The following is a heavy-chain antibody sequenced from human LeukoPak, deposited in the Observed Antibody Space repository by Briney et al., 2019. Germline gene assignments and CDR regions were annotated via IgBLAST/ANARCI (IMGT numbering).Heavy chain of an antibody. D-gene: IGHD3-3*02. J-gene: IGHJ4*02. CDR3: ARDSSSFPNYFDF. Sequence: PGGSLRLSCAASGFTVSSTYMSWVRLAPGQGLEWVSLLYSSGITFYAESVQGRFTISRDNSKNTLYLQMNSLRAEDTAIYYCARDSSSFPNYFDFWGQGTLVTVSS. V-gene: IGHV3-53*01. CDR1: GFTVSSTY. CDR2: LYSSGIT.